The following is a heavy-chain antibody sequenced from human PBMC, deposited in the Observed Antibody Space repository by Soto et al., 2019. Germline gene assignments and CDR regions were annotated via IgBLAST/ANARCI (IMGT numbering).Heavy chain of an antibody. V-gene: IGHV1-2*02. D-gene: IGHD3-22*01. CDR3: ARGVHDSSGTRIDY. Sequence: GASVKVSCKASGYTFTGYYMHWVRQAPGQGLEWMGWINPNSGGTNYAQKFQGRVTMTRDTSISTAYMELSRLRSDDTAVYYCARGVHDSSGTRIDYWGQGTLVTVSS. CDR1: GYTFTGYY. CDR2: INPNSGGT. J-gene: IGHJ4*02.